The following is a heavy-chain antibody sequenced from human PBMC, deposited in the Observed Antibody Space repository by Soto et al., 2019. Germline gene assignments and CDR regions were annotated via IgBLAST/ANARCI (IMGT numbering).Heavy chain of an antibody. Sequence: SQTLSLTCAISGDSFSSNTAAWNWIRQSPSRGLEWLGRTYYESKWYNDYAVSVKSRITINPDTSKNQFSLQLNSVTPEDTAVYYCVRERKYQLLSWYWFDPWGQGTVVTVSS. J-gene: IGHJ5*02. CDR2: TYYESKWYN. D-gene: IGHD2-2*01. CDR1: GDSFSSNTAA. V-gene: IGHV6-1*01. CDR3: VRERKYQLLSWYWFDP.